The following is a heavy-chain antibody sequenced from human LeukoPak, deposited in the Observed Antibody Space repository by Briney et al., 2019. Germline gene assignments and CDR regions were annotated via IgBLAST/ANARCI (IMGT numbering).Heavy chain of an antibody. Sequence: GASVKVSCKASGYTFIGYYMNWVRQAPGQGLEWMGWINPNNGGTNYAQKFQGRVTMTRDTSISTAYMELSSLRSDDTAVYYCAKIPNTWGAFDIWGQGTMVTVSS. D-gene: IGHD7-27*01. CDR1: GYTFIGYY. CDR2: INPNNGGT. CDR3: AKIPNTWGAFDI. V-gene: IGHV1-2*02. J-gene: IGHJ3*02.